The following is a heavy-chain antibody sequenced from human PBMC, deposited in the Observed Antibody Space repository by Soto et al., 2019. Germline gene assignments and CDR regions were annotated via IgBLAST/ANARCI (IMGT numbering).Heavy chain of an antibody. J-gene: IGHJ6*02. D-gene: IGHD6-19*01. CDR2: IKPKTEGGTA. CDR3: ITDLHLSSGPSMDV. CDR1: GFTFSNAW. V-gene: IGHV3-15*07. Sequence: GGSLRLSCAASGFTFSNAWMNWVRQAPGKGLEWVGHIKPKTEGGTADYAAPVKGRFTISRDDSKNTVYLEMNSLKSEDTAVYYCITDLHLSSGPSMDVWGQGTTVTVSS.